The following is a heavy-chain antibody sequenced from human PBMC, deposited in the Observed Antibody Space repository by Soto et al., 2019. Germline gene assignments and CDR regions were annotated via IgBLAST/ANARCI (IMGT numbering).Heavy chain of an antibody. CDR3: ARDSSNYFDY. D-gene: IGHD6-13*01. J-gene: IGHJ4*02. CDR2: ISYDGSNK. V-gene: IGHV3-30-3*01. Sequence: PGGSLRLSCAASGFTFSSYAMHWVRQAPGKGLEWVAVISYDGSNKYYADSVKGRFTISRDNSKNTLYLQMNSLRAEDTAVYYCARDSSNYFDYWGQVTLVTVSS. CDR1: GFTFSSYA.